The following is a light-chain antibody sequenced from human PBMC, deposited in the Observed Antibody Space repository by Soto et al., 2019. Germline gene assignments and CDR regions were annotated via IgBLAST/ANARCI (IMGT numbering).Light chain of an antibody. CDR2: EAS. CDR1: QCISNW. Sequence: DIQMTQSPSTLSASAGDRVTITCRASQCISNWLAWFQQKPGKAPKHLIAEASTLERGVPSRFSGSGSGTEFTLTITTLQPDDLANYYCQQAIGTFGQGTKLEIK. CDR3: QQAIGT. J-gene: IGKJ2*01. V-gene: IGKV1-5*01.